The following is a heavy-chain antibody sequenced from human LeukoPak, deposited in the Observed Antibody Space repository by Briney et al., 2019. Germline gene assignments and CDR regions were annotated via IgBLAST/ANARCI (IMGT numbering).Heavy chain of an antibody. V-gene: IGHV4-61*02. Sequence: SQTLSLTCTVSGGSISSGSYYWSWIRQPAGKGLEWIGRVYTSGSTDYNPSLKSRVTMSVDTSKNQFSLKLSSVTAADTAVYYCARVGDYAFKAWGQGTLVTVSS. CDR2: VYTSGST. D-gene: IGHD3-16*01. CDR3: ARVGDYAFKA. J-gene: IGHJ5*02. CDR1: GGSISSGSYY.